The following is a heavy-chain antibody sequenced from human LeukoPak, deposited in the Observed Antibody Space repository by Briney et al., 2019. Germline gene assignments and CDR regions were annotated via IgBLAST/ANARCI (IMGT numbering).Heavy chain of an antibody. Sequence: ASVKVSCKASGYTFNSYGITWVRQAPGQGLEWMGWISPNSGGANYAQKFRGRVTMTRDTSITTAYMELSSLKSDDTALYYCARVYYLWESYRYLFDYWGQGSLVTVSS. CDR2: ISPNSGGA. CDR3: ARVYYLWESYRYLFDY. CDR1: GYTFNSYG. D-gene: IGHD3-16*02. V-gene: IGHV1-2*02. J-gene: IGHJ4*02.